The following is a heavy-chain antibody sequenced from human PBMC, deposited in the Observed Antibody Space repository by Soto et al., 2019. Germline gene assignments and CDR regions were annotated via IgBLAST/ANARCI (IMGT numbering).Heavy chain of an antibody. V-gene: IGHV3-30-3*01. CDR3: ARDWAVGLPNYGMDV. CDR1: GFTFSSYA. J-gene: IGHJ6*02. Sequence: QVQLVESGGGVVQPGRSLRLSCAASGFTFSSYAMHWVRQAPGKGLEWVAVISYDGSNKYYADSVKGRFTISRDNSKNTLYLQMNSLRAEDTAVYYCARDWAVGLPNYGMDVWGQGTTVTVSS. CDR2: ISYDGSNK. D-gene: IGHD6-19*01.